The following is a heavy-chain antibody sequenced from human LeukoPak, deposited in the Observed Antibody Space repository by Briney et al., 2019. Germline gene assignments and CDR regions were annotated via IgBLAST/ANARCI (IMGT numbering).Heavy chain of an antibody. Sequence: SETLSLTCAVYGGSFSGYYWSWIRQPPGKRLEWIGEINHSGSTNYNPSLKSRVTISVDTSKNQFSLKLSSVTAADTAVYYCARVVWGSYRYASWGQGTLVTVSS. CDR3: ARVVWGSYRYAS. J-gene: IGHJ4*02. CDR2: INHSGST. D-gene: IGHD3-16*02. CDR1: GGSFSGYY. V-gene: IGHV4-34*01.